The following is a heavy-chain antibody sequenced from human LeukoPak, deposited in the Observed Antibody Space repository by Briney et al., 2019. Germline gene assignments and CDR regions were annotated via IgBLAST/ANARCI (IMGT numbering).Heavy chain of an antibody. V-gene: IGHV1-18*01. Sequence: ASVKVSCKSSVYAFTSYGISWVRQAPGQGLELMGWISAYNGDTNYSQKLQGRVTMTTDTSTSTAYMELRSLRSDDTAVYYCARDNPMVQGVEFDPWGQGTLVTVSS. CDR2: ISAYNGDT. CDR1: VYAFTSYG. D-gene: IGHD3-10*01. J-gene: IGHJ5*02. CDR3: ARDNPMVQGVEFDP.